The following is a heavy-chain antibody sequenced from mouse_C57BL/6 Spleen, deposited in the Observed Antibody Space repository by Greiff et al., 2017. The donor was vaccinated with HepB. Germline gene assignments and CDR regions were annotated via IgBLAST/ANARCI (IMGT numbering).Heavy chain of an antibody. CDR2: IYPRDGST. CDR1: GYTFTSYD. CDR3: ARKGNYGNYGFDY. D-gene: IGHD2-1*01. J-gene: IGHJ2*01. V-gene: IGHV1-85*01. Sequence: QVQLKESGPELVKPGASVKLSCKASGYTFTSYDINWVKQRPGQGLEWIGWIYPRDGSTKYNEKFKGKATLTVDTSSSTAYMELHSLTSEDSAVYFCARKGNYGNYGFDYWGQGTTLTVSS.